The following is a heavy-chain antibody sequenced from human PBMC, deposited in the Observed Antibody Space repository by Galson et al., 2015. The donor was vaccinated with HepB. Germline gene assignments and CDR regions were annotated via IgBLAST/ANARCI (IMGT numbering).Heavy chain of an antibody. D-gene: IGHD1-26*01. CDR1: GYTFDTYG. CDR3: ARDDLIVGANPDY. Sequence: SCKAVGYTFDTYGISWVRQAPGQGLEWMGWIRVSNGNTTYAPKFQDRVTMTADRGTRTAYMEMTSLTSEDTAVYYCARDDLIVGANPDYWGQGTLVIVSS. J-gene: IGHJ4*02. V-gene: IGHV1-18*01. CDR2: IRVSNGNT.